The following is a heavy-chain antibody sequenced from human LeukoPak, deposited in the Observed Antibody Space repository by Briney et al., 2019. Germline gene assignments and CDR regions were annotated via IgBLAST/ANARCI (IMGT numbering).Heavy chain of an antibody. CDR3: ARDLGNYDITPDLHDY. J-gene: IGHJ4*02. CDR2: INPNSGGT. Sequence: ASVKVSCKASGYTFTDYYIHWVRQAPGQGLGWMGWINPNSGGTKYAQKFQGRVTMTRDTSISTAYMELSSLRSDDTAVYYCARDLGNYDITPDLHDYWGQGTLVTVSS. D-gene: IGHD3-9*01. CDR1: GYTFTDYY. V-gene: IGHV1-2*02.